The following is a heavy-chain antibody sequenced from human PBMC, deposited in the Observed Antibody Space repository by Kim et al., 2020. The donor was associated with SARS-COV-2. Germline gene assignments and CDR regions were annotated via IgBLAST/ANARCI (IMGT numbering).Heavy chain of an antibody. V-gene: IGHV3-13*01. CDR2: IGTAGDT. CDR1: GFTFSSYD. J-gene: IGHJ6*03. D-gene: IGHD4-17*01. CDR3: ARAYGANYYYYYMDV. Sequence: GGSLRLSCAASGFTFSSYDMHWVRQATGKGLEWVSAIGTAGDTYYPGSVKGRFTISRENAKNSLYLQMNSLRAGDTAVYYCARAYGANYYYYYMDVWGKGTTVTVSS.